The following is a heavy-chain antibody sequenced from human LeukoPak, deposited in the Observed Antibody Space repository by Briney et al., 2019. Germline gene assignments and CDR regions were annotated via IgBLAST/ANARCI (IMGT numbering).Heavy chain of an antibody. V-gene: IGHV1-2*02. CDR3: ARRGAVPVEYLQY. Sequence: ASVKVSCKTSGYTFTGYYIHWVRQAPGQGLEWMGWINPNSGVTNYAQNFQGRVTMARDTSISTAYMELSRLTSDDTAVYYCARRGAVPVEYLQYWGQGTLVTVSS. J-gene: IGHJ1*01. D-gene: IGHD6-19*01. CDR1: GYTFTGYY. CDR2: INPNSGVT.